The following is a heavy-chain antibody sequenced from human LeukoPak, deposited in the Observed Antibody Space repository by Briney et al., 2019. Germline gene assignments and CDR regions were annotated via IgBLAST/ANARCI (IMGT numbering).Heavy chain of an antibody. D-gene: IGHD3-22*01. CDR2: INWNGGST. V-gene: IGHV3-20*04. CDR3: AREAYYYDSSGYYHFDY. CDR1: GFTFDDYG. Sequence: GGSLRLSCAASGFTFDDYGMSWVRQAPGKGLEWVSGINWNGGSTGYADSVKGRFTISRDNAKNSPYLQMNSLRAEDTALYYCAREAYYYDSSGYYHFDYRGQGTLVTVSS. J-gene: IGHJ4*02.